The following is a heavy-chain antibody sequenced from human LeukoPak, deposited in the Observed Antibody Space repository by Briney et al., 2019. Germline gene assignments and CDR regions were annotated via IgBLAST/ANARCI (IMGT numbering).Heavy chain of an antibody. Sequence: GESLKISCKGSGYSFTNYWIGWVRQMPGKGLEWMGIIYPGDSDTRYSPSFQGHVTISADKSISTAYLQWSSLKASDTAMYYCARPGSSGYYGAEYFQHWGQGTLVTVSS. CDR2: IYPGDSDT. CDR1: GYSFTNYW. CDR3: ARPGSSGYYGAEYFQH. V-gene: IGHV5-51*01. J-gene: IGHJ1*01. D-gene: IGHD3-22*01.